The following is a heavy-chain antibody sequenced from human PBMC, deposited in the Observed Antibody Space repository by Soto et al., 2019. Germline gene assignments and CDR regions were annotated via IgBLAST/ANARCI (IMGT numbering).Heavy chain of an antibody. CDR3: ARVGGRHSGGIDY. Sequence: QVQLVQSGAEVKKPGSSVKVSCKASGGTFSSYSINWVRQAPGQGLEWMGEIIPIFGTANYAQKFQGRVTITADESTSTAYRELSSLRSDDTAVYYCARVGGRHSGGIDYWGQGTLVTVSS. D-gene: IGHD1-26*01. CDR2: IIPIFGTA. J-gene: IGHJ4*02. CDR1: GGTFSSYS. V-gene: IGHV1-69*01.